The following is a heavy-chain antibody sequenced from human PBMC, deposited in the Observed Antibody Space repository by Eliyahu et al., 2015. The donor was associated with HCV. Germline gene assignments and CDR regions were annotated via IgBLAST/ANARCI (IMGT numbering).Heavy chain of an antibody. D-gene: IGHD3-10*01. CDR3: VKLSGGAHYYYYGMDV. CDR2: ISSNGGST. Sequence: EVQLVESGGGLVQPGGSLRLSCSAXGFTFSNYALHWVRQAPGKGLEYVSAISSNGGSTYYADSVKGRFIISRDNSKNTLYLQMSSLRAEDTAVYYCVKLSGGAHYYYYGMDVWGQGTTVTVSS. J-gene: IGHJ6*02. V-gene: IGHV3-64D*06. CDR1: GFTFSNYA.